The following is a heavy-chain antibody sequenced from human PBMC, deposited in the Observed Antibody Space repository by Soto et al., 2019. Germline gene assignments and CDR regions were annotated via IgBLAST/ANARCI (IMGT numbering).Heavy chain of an antibody. V-gene: IGHV3-74*01. CDR1: GCTFSSYW. Sequence: EVQLVESGGGLVQPGGSLRLSCAASGCTFSSYWMHWVRQVPGKGLVWVSRINSDGSTTNNADSVKGRFTISRDNAKNTLFLQMNSLRAEDTAVYYCARVAYGSTWYVDYWGLGTLVTVSS. CDR3: ARVAYGSTWYVDY. J-gene: IGHJ4*02. D-gene: IGHD6-13*01. CDR2: INSDGSTT.